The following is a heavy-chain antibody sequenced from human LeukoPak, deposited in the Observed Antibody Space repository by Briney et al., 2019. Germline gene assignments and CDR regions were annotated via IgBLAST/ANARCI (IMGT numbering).Heavy chain of an antibody. CDR1: GFTFSNCG. V-gene: IGHV3-23*01. J-gene: IGHJ4*02. CDR3: ARGYDFWSGYSFDY. D-gene: IGHD3-3*01. CDR2: IHGSSGST. Sequence: GGSLRLSCSASGFTFSNCGMSWVRQAPGKGLEWVSGIHGSSGSTYYADSVKGRSTISRDNSKNTLYLQMNSLRAEDTAVYYCARGYDFWSGYSFDYWGQGTLVTVSS.